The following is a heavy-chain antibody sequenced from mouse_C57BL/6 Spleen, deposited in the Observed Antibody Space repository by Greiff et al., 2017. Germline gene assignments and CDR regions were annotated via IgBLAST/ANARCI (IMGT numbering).Heavy chain of an antibody. CDR3: ARIGYGSSYGYFDV. Sequence: QVQLKQPGAELVKPGASVKMSCKASGYTFTSYWITWVKQRPGQGLEWIGDIYPGSGSTNYNEKFKSKATLTVDTSSSTAYMQLSSLTSEDSAVYYCARIGYGSSYGYFDVWGTGTTVTVSS. CDR1: GYTFTSYW. CDR2: IYPGSGST. J-gene: IGHJ1*03. V-gene: IGHV1-55*01. D-gene: IGHD1-1*01.